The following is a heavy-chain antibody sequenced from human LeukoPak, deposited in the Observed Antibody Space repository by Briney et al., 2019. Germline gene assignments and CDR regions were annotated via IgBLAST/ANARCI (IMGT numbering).Heavy chain of an antibody. CDR3: AKDRISNWNDVGYFDY. Sequence: SGRSLRLSCAASGFTFDDYAMHWVRQAPGKGLEWVSGIAWNSGNTGFADSVKGRFTISRDNAENSLYLQMNSLRAEDTAVYYCAKDRISNWNDVGYFDYWGQGTLVTVSS. CDR1: GFTFDDYA. CDR2: IAWNSGNT. V-gene: IGHV3-9*01. J-gene: IGHJ4*02. D-gene: IGHD1-20*01.